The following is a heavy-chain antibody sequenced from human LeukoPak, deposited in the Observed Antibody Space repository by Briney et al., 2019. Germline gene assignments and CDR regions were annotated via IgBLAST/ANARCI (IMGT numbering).Heavy chain of an antibody. V-gene: IGHV4-59*01. CDR3: ARVPSKQWLGRSHAFDI. J-gene: IGHJ3*02. CDR1: GGSISSYY. CDR2: IYYSGST. D-gene: IGHD6-19*01. Sequence: PSETLSLTCTVSGGSISSYYWSWIRQPPGKGLEWIGYIYYSGSTNYNPSLKSRVTISVDTSKNQFSLKLSSVTAADTAVYYCARVPSKQWLGRSHAFDIWGQGTMVTVSS.